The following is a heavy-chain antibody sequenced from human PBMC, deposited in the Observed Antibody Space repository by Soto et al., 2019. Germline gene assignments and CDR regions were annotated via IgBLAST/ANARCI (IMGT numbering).Heavy chain of an antibody. V-gene: IGHV4-4*07. Sequence: TLSLTCTVSGGAINSYYWTWIRQPAGKGLEWIGRIYSSGSTKYNPSLQSRVTMSLDTSKNQFSLRLTSVTAADTAVYYCARGQRFSDWFDPWGQGTLVTVSS. CDR3: ARGQRFSDWFDP. D-gene: IGHD3-3*01. CDR1: GGAINSYY. CDR2: IYSSGST. J-gene: IGHJ5*02.